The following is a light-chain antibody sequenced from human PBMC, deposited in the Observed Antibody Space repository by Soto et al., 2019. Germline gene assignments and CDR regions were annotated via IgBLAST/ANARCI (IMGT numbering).Light chain of an antibody. V-gene: IGLV2-14*03. CDR2: DVN. Sequence: QSALTQPASVSGSPGQSITISCTGTSSDIGAYNFVSWYQQHPGKAPKLMLYDVNIRPSGVSNRFSGSKSGNTASLTISGLHADDEADYYCTSWTTSTTMIFGGGTELTVL. CDR1: SSDIGAYNF. CDR3: TSWTTSTTMI. J-gene: IGLJ2*01.